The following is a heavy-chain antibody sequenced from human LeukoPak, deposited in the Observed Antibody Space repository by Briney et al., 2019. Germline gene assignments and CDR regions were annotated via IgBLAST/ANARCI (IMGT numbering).Heavy chain of an antibody. Sequence: PSETLSLTCTVSGGSISSYYWSWIRQPPGKGLGWIGYIYYSGSTNYNPSLKSRVTISVDTSKNQFSLKLSSVTAADTAVYYCARAAGIAAAVLDIWGQGTMVTVSS. CDR1: GGSISSYY. V-gene: IGHV4-59*01. CDR2: IYYSGST. CDR3: ARAAGIAAAVLDI. J-gene: IGHJ3*02. D-gene: IGHD6-13*01.